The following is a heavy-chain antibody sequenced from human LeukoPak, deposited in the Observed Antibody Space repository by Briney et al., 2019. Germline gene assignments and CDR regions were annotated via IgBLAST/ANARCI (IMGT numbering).Heavy chain of an antibody. CDR1: GGSISSYY. D-gene: IGHD4-11*01. CDR3: ARRGKVTSWTNFDY. CDR2: IYYSGST. Sequence: SETLSLTCTVSGGSISSYYWSWIWQPPGKGLEWIGYIYYSGSTNYNPSLKSRVTISVDTSKNQFFLKLSSVTAADTAVYYCARRGKVTSWTNFDYWGQGTLVTVSS. J-gene: IGHJ4*02. V-gene: IGHV4-59*08.